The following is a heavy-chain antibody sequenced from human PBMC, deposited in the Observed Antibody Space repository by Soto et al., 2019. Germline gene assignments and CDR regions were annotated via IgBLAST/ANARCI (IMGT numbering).Heavy chain of an antibody. CDR1: GFTFRTYA. CDR3: AKNRGSGSPYYYNMEV. CDR2: ISGSTGKT. D-gene: IGHD3-10*01. Sequence: VGSLRLSCAASGFTFRTYAMSWVRQAPGKGLEWVSVISGSTGKTYYADSVKGRFTISRDNSKNTLSLQMNSLRGEDTAVYFCAKNRGSGSPYYYNMEVWGQGTMVTVSS. V-gene: IGHV3-23*01. J-gene: IGHJ6*02.